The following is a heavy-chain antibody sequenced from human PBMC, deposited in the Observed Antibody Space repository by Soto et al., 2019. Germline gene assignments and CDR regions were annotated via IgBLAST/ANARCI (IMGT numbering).Heavy chain of an antibody. D-gene: IGHD5-12*01. CDR1: GFTFSSYG. Sequence: GGSLRLSCAASGFTFSSYGMHWVRQAPGKGLEWVAVISYDGSNKYYADSVKGRFTISRDNSKNTLYLQMNSLRAEDTAVYYCAKDIERMATMVGYYFDYWGQGTLVTVSS. CDR2: ISYDGSNK. V-gene: IGHV3-30*18. J-gene: IGHJ4*02. CDR3: AKDIERMATMVGYYFDY.